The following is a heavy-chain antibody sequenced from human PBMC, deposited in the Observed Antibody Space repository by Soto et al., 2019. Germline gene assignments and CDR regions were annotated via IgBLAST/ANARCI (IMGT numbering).Heavy chain of an antibody. CDR2: INPSGGRT. Sequence: QVQLEQSGAEVKKPGASVKVSCKASEYTFTGYYVHWVRQATGQGLEWLGIINPSGGRTSYAQTLQGGITLTRDTSTSTVYMQLSGLRSEDTAVYYCARENGDYDILTDYYPYYYYGMDVWGQGTTVTVSS. CDR1: EYTFTGYY. V-gene: IGHV1-46*01. CDR3: ARENGDYDILTDYYPYYYYGMDV. D-gene: IGHD3-9*01. J-gene: IGHJ6*02.